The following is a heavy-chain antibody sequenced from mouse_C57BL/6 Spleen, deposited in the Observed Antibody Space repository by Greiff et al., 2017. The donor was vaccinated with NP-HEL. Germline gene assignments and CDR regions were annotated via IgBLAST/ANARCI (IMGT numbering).Heavy chain of an antibody. V-gene: IGHV5-17*01. CDR2: ISSGSSTI. CDR3: ARDYGSSGYFDV. CDR1: GFTFSDYG. D-gene: IGHD1-1*01. J-gene: IGHJ1*03. Sequence: DVHLVESGGGLVKPGGSLKLSCAASGFTFSDYGMHWVRQAPEKGLEWVAYISSGSSTIYYADTVKGRFTISRDNAKNTLFLQMTSLRSEDTAMYYCARDYGSSGYFDVWGTGTTVTVSS.